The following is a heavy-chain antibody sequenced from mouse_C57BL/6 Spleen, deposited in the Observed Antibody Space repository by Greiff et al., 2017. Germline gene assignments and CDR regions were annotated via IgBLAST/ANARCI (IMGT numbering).Heavy chain of an antibody. CDR2: IDPSDSYT. V-gene: IGHV1-69*01. J-gene: IGHJ3*01. CDR3: ASLLPSGFAY. CDR1: GYTFTSYW. D-gene: IGHD3-2*02. Sequence: QVQLKQPGAELVMPGASVKLSCKASGYTFTSYWMHWVKQRPGQGLEWIGEIDPSDSYTNYNQKFKGKSTLSVDKSSSTAYMQLSSLTSEDSAVYYCASLLPSGFAYWGQGTLVTVSA.